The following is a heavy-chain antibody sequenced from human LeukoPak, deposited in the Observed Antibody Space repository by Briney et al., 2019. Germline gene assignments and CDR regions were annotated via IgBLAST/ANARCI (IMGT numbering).Heavy chain of an antibody. CDR2: ISGSGGST. CDR1: GFTFSDYY. V-gene: IGHV3-23*01. CDR3: AKDRGYCSSTSCSYGSYFQH. J-gene: IGHJ1*01. Sequence: PGGSLRLSCAASGFTFSDYYMSWVRQAPGKGLEWVSAISGSGGSTYYADSVKGRFTISRDNSKNTLYLQMNSLRAEDTAVYYCAKDRGYCSSTSCSYGSYFQHWGQGTLVTVSS. D-gene: IGHD2-2*01.